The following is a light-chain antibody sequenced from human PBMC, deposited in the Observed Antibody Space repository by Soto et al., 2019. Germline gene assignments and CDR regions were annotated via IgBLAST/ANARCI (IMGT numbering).Light chain of an antibody. CDR2: EVT. J-gene: IGLJ1*01. CDR1: NSDVGIYDF. CDR3: SSYTNINTRACV. Sequence: SALTQPASVSGTPGQSITISCTGSNSDVGIYDFVSWYQHHPGRAPKLIVYEVTDRPSGVSNRFSGSKSGNTASLTISGLQAEDEAEYYCSSYTNINTRACVFGTGTKVTVL. V-gene: IGLV2-14*01.